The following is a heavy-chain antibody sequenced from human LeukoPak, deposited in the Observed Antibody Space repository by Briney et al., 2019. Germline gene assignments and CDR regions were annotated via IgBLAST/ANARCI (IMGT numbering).Heavy chain of an antibody. J-gene: IGHJ4*02. Sequence: PSETLSLTCTVSGGSISSYYWTWIRQPAGKGLEWIGRIYTSGNTGYNPSLKSRVTMSVDTSKNQSSLNLSSVTAADTAVYYCARVDLRAAFFDYWGQGTLVTVSS. CDR3: ARVDLRAAFFDY. CDR2: IYTSGNT. V-gene: IGHV4-4*07. CDR1: GGSISSYY. D-gene: IGHD2-15*01.